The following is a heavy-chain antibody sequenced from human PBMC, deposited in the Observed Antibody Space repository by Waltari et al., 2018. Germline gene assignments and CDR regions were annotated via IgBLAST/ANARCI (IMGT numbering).Heavy chain of an antibody. V-gene: IGHV1-24*01. CDR3: ATVRATGTRVLDY. D-gene: IGHD1-7*01. CDR2: FDPEEGET. J-gene: IGHJ4*02. Sequence: QVQLVQSGAEVKKPGASVKVSCQVSGYHLTALSMHWVRQAPGKGLEWMGGFDPEEGETIDAQKFQGRVTMTEDTSTDTAYMELSSLRSEDTAVYYCATVRATGTRVLDYWGQGTLVTVSS. CDR1: GYHLTALS.